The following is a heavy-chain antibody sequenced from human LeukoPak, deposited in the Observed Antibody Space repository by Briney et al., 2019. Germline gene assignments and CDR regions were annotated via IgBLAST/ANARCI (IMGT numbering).Heavy chain of an antibody. CDR3: ARHYYDNTGYYYLDY. CDR2: MYYSGST. CDR1: GGAVTGSTYY. D-gene: IGHD3-22*01. J-gene: IGHJ4*02. V-gene: IGHV4-39*02. Sequence: SETLSLTCTVSGGAVTGSTYYWAWLRQPPGKGLEWIGSMYYSGSTFYTPSLKSRVTISVDTSKNHFSLKLTSVTAADTATYYCARHYYDNTGYYYLDYWGQGTLVTVSS.